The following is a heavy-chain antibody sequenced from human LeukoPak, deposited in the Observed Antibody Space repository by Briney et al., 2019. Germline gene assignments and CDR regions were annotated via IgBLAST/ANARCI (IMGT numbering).Heavy chain of an antibody. V-gene: IGHV1-18*01. J-gene: IGHJ5*02. D-gene: IGHD3-10*01. CDR3: ASMYGSGSYSPDWFDP. CDR2: ISAYNGNT. CDR1: GYTFTSYG. Sequence: ASVKLSCKASGYTFTSYGISWVRQAPGQGLEWMGWISAYNGNTNYAQKLQGRVTMTTDTSTSTAYMELRSLRSDDTAVYYCASMYGSGSYSPDWFDPWGQGSLVTVSS.